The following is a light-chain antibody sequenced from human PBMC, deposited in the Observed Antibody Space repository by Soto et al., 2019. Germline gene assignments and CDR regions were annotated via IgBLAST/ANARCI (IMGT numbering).Light chain of an antibody. Sequence: EAALTQSPGTLSLSTGERATLSCRASQSVSSNYVAWYQQIPGQTPRLLIYGASSRATGIPDRFSGSGSGTDFTLTISRLEPEDFAVYYCQQHGSSPWMFGQGTKVDIK. V-gene: IGKV3-20*01. CDR2: GAS. J-gene: IGKJ1*01. CDR3: QQHGSSPWM. CDR1: QSVSSNY.